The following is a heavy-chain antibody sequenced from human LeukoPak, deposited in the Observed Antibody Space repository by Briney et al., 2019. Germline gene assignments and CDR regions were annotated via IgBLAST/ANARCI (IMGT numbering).Heavy chain of an antibody. J-gene: IGHJ4*02. CDR3: AKDYCSSTNCYYDY. CDR2: ISGSGGGT. V-gene: IGHV3-23*01. D-gene: IGHD2-2*01. CDR1: GFGFSSYA. Sequence: GGSLRLSCAASGFGFSSYAMSWVRQAPGKGLEWVSTISGSGGGTYYADSVKGRFTISRDNSKNTLYLQMNSLRAEDTAVYYCAKDYCSSTNCYYDYWGQGTLVTVSS.